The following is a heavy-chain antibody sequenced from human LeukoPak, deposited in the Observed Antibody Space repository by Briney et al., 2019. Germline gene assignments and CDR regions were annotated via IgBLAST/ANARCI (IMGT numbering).Heavy chain of an antibody. CDR3: AKGAGYSYGFYYFDY. V-gene: IGHV3-23*01. CDR1: GFTFSSYA. CDR2: INPSGGVT. Sequence: GGSLRLSCSAFGFTFSSYAMSWVRLAAGKGLEWVSAINPSGGVTYYADSVKGRFTISRDNSKNTLYLQMNSLGAEDTAVYYCAKGAGYSYGFYYFDYWGQGTLVTVSS. D-gene: IGHD5-18*01. J-gene: IGHJ4*02.